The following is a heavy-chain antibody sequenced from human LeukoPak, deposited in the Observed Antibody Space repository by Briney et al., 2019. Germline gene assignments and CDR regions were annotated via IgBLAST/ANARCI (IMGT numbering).Heavy chain of an antibody. D-gene: IGHD2-15*01. Sequence: SETLSLTCTVSGGSISSGGYYWSWIRQHPGKGLEWIGYIYYSGSTYYNPSLKSRVTISVDTSKNQFSLKLSSVTAADTAVYYCASEALYCSGGSCSYDAFDIWGQGTMVTVSS. CDR1: GGSISSGGYY. V-gene: IGHV4-31*03. CDR2: IYYSGST. J-gene: IGHJ3*02. CDR3: ASEALYCSGGSCSYDAFDI.